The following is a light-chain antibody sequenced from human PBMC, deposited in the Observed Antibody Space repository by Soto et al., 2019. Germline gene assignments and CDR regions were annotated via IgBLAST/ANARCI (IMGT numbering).Light chain of an antibody. CDR1: LSVTSY. CDR2: DAS. J-gene: IGKJ1*01. CDR3: QQRARWPWT. Sequence: ETVLTQSPGTLSLSPVVIVSPSWRSSLSVTSYLAWYQQKPGQAPRLLIYDASKRATAIPVRSSGSGSGTDFTLTISSLEPEDFAVYYCQQRARWPWTFGQGTKVDIK. V-gene: IGKV3-11*01.